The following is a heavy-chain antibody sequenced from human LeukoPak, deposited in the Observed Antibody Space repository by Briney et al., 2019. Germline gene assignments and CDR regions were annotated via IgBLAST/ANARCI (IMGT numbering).Heavy chain of an antibody. CDR2: ISFDGNNK. CDR3: AREGGSGSYYAYFHF. V-gene: IGHV3-30-3*01. D-gene: IGHD1-26*01. Sequence: PGGSLRLSCAASGFTFSTYAIHWVRQAPGKGLEWVAVISFDGNNKYYADSVKGRFTISRDNSKNTLYLQMNSLRTEDTAVYYCAREGGSGSYYAYFHFWGQGTLVTVSS. CDR1: GFTFSTYA. J-gene: IGHJ4*02.